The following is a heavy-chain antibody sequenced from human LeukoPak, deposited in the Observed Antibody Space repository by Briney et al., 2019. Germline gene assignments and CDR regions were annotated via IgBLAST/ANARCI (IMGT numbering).Heavy chain of an antibody. J-gene: IGHJ4*02. CDR1: GGTFSSYG. Sequence: ASVEVSCKASGGTFSSYGASWVRQAPGQGLEWMGGIIPILGTTKYAQKFQGRVTITADESTSTAYMELSSLRSEDTAVYYCARGSRVATLDFDYWGQGTLVTVSS. CDR2: IIPILGTT. CDR3: ARGSRVATLDFDY. D-gene: IGHD5-12*01. V-gene: IGHV1-69*13.